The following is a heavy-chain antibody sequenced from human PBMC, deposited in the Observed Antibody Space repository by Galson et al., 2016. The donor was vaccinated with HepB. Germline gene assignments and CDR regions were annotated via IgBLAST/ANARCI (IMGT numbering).Heavy chain of an antibody. Sequence: SLRLSCAASGFTFSSYWMSWVRQAPGKGLEWVANINRDGSERNYVDSVKGRFTISRDNAKNLLYLQMNSLRAEDTAVYYCARSKGIAAAVGTFDFWGQGALVTFSS. J-gene: IGHJ4*02. CDR1: GFTFSSYW. CDR3: ARSKGIAAAVGTFDF. V-gene: IGHV3-7*01. CDR2: INRDGSER. D-gene: IGHD6-13*01.